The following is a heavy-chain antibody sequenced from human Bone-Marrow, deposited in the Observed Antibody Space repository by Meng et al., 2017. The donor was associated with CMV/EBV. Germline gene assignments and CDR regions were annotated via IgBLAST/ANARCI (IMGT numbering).Heavy chain of an antibody. CDR1: GYTFTGYY. J-gene: IGHJ4*02. V-gene: IGHV1-2*02. CDR2: INPNSGGT. D-gene: IGHD2-15*01. Sequence: ASVKVSCKASGYTFTGYYMHWVRQAPGQGLEWMGWINPNSGGTNYAQKFQGRVTMTRDTSISTAYMELSRLRSEDTAVYYCARDTHGWNYYDYWGQGTLVTVSS. CDR3: ARDTHGWNYYDY.